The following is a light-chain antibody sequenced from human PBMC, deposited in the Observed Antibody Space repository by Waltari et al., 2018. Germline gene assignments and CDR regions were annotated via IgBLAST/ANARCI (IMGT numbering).Light chain of an antibody. CDR3: HSRDSSGVGGS. CDR2: DKN. J-gene: IGLJ2*01. Sequence: SSELTQDPAVSVAMGQPVTINCQGNSLRSYYASWYQQRPGQAPMLVMYDKNNRPSGVPARFSGSNSDNTASLTITGAQAEDEASYYCHSRDSSGVGGSFGGGTKLTVL. V-gene: IGLV3-19*01. CDR1: SLRSYY.